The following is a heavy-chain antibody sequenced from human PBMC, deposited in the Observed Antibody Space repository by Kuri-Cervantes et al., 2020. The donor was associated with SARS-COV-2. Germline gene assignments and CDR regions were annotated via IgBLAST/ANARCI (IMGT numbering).Heavy chain of an antibody. CDR3: ARRPDQIYWYFDL. J-gene: IGHJ2*01. D-gene: IGHD2-2*01. CDR2: IYYSGGT. Sequence: SETLSLTCTVSGGSNSSGGFYWSWIRQHPGKGLEWPAYIYYSGGTYYNPSLKSRVTISVDTSKNQFSLKLSSVTAADTAVYYCARRPDQIYWYFDLWGRGTLVTVSS. V-gene: IGHV4-31*03. CDR1: GGSNSSGGFY.